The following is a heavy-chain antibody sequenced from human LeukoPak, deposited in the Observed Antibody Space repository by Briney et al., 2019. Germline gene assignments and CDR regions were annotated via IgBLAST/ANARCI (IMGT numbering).Heavy chain of an antibody. V-gene: IGHV4-39*07. CDR2: IYYSGST. CDR3: ARGNSGSYDC. Sequence: SETLSLTCTVSGGSISSSSYYWGWIRQPPGKGLEWIGSIYYSGSTYYNPSLKSRVTISVDTSKNQFSLKLSSVTAADTAVYYCARGNSGSYDCWGQGTLVTVSS. CDR1: GGSISSSSYY. D-gene: IGHD1-26*01. J-gene: IGHJ4*02.